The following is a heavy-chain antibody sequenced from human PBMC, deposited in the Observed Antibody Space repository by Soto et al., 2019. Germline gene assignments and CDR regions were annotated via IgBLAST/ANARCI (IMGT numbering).Heavy chain of an antibody. CDR2: IYYSGST. CDR1: GGSFSGYY. V-gene: IGHV4-59*01. D-gene: IGHD4-17*01. J-gene: IGHJ4*02. CDR3: ARSGGAYGDYAFDY. Sequence: PSETLSLTCAVYGGSFSGYYWSWIRQPPGKGLEWIGYIYYSGSTNYNPSLKSRVTISVDTSKNQFSLKLSSVTAADTAVYYCARSGGAYGDYAFDYWGQGTLVTVSS.